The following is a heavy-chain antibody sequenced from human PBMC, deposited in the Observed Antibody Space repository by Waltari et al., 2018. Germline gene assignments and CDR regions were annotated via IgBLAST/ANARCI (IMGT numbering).Heavy chain of an antibody. CDR2: INSDGSST. V-gene: IGHV3-74*01. Sequence: EGRLVEAGGGLVRPGWSLDLSTTDSGSTFRSYWLHWCGQAQGKGLVWVSRINSDGSSTIYADSVKGRFTISRDNAKNTLYLQMHSLRADDTAGYYCARRAVRGFIKEGPNWFDPWGQGTLVTVSS. J-gene: IGHJ5*02. CDR3: ARRAVRGFIKEGPNWFDP. CDR1: GSTFRSYW. D-gene: IGHD3-10*01.